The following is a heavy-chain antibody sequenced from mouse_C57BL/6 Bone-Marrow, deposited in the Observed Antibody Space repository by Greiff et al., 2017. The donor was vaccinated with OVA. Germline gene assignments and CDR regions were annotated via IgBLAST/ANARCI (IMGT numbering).Heavy chain of an antibody. CDR1: GFSLTSYG. CDR2: IWSDGST. V-gene: IGHV2-6*03. D-gene: IGHD1-1*01. J-gene: IGHJ3*01. CDR3: ARLDYGSSPWFAY. Sequence: VMLVESGPGLVAPSQSLSITCTVSGFSLTSYGVHWVRQPPGKGLEWLVVIWSDGSTTYNSALKSRLSISKDNSKSQVFLKMNSLQTDDTAMYYCARLDYGSSPWFAYWGQGTLVTVSA.